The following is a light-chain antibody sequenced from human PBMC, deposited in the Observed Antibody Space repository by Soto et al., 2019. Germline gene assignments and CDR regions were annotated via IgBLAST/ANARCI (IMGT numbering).Light chain of an antibody. CDR1: QSVSDK. Sequence: EIVMTHSPATLSVSPWEIATLSFGSSQSVSDKLAWYQQKPGQAPRLLIYHASARATGIPARFSGSGSGTEYTLTISGLQSEDFAVYYCQQYNNWPPWKFGQGTKVDIK. J-gene: IGKJ1*01. CDR3: QQYNNWPPWK. CDR2: HAS. V-gene: IGKV3-15*01.